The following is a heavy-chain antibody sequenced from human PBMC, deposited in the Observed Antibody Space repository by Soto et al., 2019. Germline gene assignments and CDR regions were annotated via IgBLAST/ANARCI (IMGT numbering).Heavy chain of an antibody. J-gene: IGHJ1*01. V-gene: IGHV5-10-1*01. Sequence: PGESLKISCKGSGYSFAGYWITWVRQKPGKGLEWMGRIDPSDSQTYYSPSFRGHVTISVTKSITTVFLQWSSLRASDTAMYYCARQIYDSDTGPNFQYFFASCGQGTPVPVSS. CDR2: IDPSDSQT. D-gene: IGHD3-22*01. CDR1: GYSFAGYW. CDR3: ARQIYDSDTGPNFQYFFAS.